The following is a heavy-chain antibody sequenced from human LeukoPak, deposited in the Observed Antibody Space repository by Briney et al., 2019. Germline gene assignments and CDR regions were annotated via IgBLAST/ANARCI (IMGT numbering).Heavy chain of an antibody. V-gene: IGHV3-15*01. Sequence: GGSLRLSCAASGFTFSNAWMSWVRQAPGKGLEWVGRIKSKTDGGTTDYAAPVKGRFTISRDDSKNTLYLQMNSLKTEGTAVYYCTTDPYDCSGGSCYYYGMDVWGQGTTVTVSS. CDR2: IKSKTDGGTT. CDR3: TTDPYDCSGGSCYYYGMDV. D-gene: IGHD2-15*01. J-gene: IGHJ6*02. CDR1: GFTFSNAW.